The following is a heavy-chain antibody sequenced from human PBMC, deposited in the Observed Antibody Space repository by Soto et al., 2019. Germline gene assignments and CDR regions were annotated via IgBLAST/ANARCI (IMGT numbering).Heavy chain of an antibody. Sequence: VASVKVSCKASGGTFSSYAISWVRQAPGQGLEWMGGIIPIFGTANYAQKFQGRVTITADKSTSTAYMELSSLRSEDTAVYYCAGAGDYGDYEYYFDYWGQGTLVTVSS. V-gene: IGHV1-69*06. CDR2: IIPIFGTA. D-gene: IGHD4-17*01. CDR3: AGAGDYGDYEYYFDY. CDR1: GGTFSSYA. J-gene: IGHJ4*02.